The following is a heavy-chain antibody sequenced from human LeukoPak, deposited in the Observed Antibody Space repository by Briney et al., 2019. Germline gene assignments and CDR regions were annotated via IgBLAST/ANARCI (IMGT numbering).Heavy chain of an antibody. J-gene: IGHJ5*02. D-gene: IGHD2-2*01. Sequence: PSETLSLTCTVSGGSISSSSYYWGWIRQPPGKGLEWIGSIYYSGSTYYNPSLKSRVTISVDTSKNQFSLKLSSVTAADTAVYYCAAWGYYCSSTSCYPTPGNWFDPWGQGTLVTVSS. CDR1: GGSISSSSYY. CDR3: AAWGYYCSSTSCYPTPGNWFDP. CDR2: IYYSGST. V-gene: IGHV4-39*07.